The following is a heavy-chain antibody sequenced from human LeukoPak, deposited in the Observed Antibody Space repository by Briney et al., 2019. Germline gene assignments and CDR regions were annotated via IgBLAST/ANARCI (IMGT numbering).Heavy chain of an antibody. V-gene: IGHV4-34*01. D-gene: IGHD3-10*01. J-gene: IGHJ4*02. CDR2: INHSGST. Sequence: PSETLSLTCAVYGGSFSGYYWSWIRQPPEKGLEWIGEINHSGSTNYNPSLKSRVTISVDTSKNQFSLKLSSVTAADTAVYYCASISVRGDYWGQGTLVTVSS. CDR3: ASISVRGDY. CDR1: GGSFSGYY.